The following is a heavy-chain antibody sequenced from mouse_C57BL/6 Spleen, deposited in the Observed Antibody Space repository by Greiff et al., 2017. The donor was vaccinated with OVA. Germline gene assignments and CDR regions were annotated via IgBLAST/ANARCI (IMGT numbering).Heavy chain of an antibody. CDR3: ALYGSSSYWYFDV. V-gene: IGHV1-53*01. J-gene: IGHJ1*03. Sequence: QVQLQQSGTELVKPGASVKLSCKASGYTFTSYWMHWVKQRPGQGLEWIGNINPSNGGTNYNEKFKSKATLTVNKSSSTAYMQLSSLTSEDSAVYYCALYGSSSYWYFDVWGTGTTVTVSS. CDR2: INPSNGGT. CDR1: GYTFTSYW. D-gene: IGHD1-1*01.